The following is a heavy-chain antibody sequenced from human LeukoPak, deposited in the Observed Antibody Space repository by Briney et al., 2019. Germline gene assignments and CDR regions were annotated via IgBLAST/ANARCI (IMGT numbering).Heavy chain of an antibody. CDR1: GDSVSSKSAA. Sequence: SQTLSLTCAISGDSVSSKSAAWNWIRQSPSRGLEWLGRTYYRSKWYDDYAVSVKSRITINADTSKNQFSLQLNSVTPEDTAEYYCSRSLFRQQVEPFDSWGQGTLVTVSS. CDR3: SRSLFRQQVEPFDS. CDR2: TYYRSKWYD. J-gene: IGHJ4*02. D-gene: IGHD6-13*01. V-gene: IGHV6-1*01.